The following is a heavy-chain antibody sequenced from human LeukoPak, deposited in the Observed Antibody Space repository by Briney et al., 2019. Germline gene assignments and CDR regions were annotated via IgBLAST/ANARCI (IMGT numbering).Heavy chain of an antibody. CDR3: ARDWGRVGLRGFDP. CDR1: GDSMSSHY. Sequence: PSETLSLTCSVSGDSMSSHYLSWIRQPAGKGLNWIGRIHISGRSNLNPSLNSRLTMSVDTSKNHFSLKLMSVTAADTAVYYCARDWGRVGLRGFDPWGQGTLVTVSS. CDR2: IHISGRS. D-gene: IGHD3-16*01. V-gene: IGHV4-4*07. J-gene: IGHJ5*02.